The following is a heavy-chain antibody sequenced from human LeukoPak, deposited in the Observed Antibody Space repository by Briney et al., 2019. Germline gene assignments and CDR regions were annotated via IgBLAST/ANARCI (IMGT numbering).Heavy chain of an antibody. J-gene: IGHJ4*02. CDR1: GFTFSSYA. CDR2: ISYDGSNK. V-gene: IGHV3-30-3*01. CDR3: ARTTTRITMVRGVIIEDY. Sequence: GESLRLSCAASGFTFSSYAMHWVRQAPGKGLEWVAVISYDGSNKYYADSVKGRFTISRDNSKNTLYLQMNSLRAEDTAVYYCARTTTRITMVRGVIIEDYWGQGTLVTVSS. D-gene: IGHD3-10*01.